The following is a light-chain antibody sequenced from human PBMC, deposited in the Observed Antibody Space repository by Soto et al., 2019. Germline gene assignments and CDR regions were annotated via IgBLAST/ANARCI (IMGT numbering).Light chain of an antibody. CDR2: GAS. V-gene: IGKV3-20*01. CDR1: QSVSSSS. Sequence: EIVLTQSPGTLSLSPGERATLSCRASQSVSSSSLAWYQQKPGQAPRLLIHGASSRATGIPDRFSGSGSGTDFTLTISRLEPEDFGVYYCQQYGSSLFTFGPGTKVDIK. J-gene: IGKJ3*01. CDR3: QQYGSSLFT.